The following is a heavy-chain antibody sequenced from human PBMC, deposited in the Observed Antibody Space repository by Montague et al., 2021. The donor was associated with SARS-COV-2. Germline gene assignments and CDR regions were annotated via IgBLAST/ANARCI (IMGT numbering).Heavy chain of an antibody. Sequence: SETLSLTCSVSGGSISSYYWSWIRQSPGKGLEWIGYIFHSGITDYNPSLKSRVTISVDMSKNQFSLQLNSVTAADSAAYYCARTEYNWNDRFDPWGQGTLVTVSS. D-gene: IGHD1-20*01. CDR1: GGSISSYY. V-gene: IGHV4-59*13. CDR3: ARTEYNWNDRFDP. J-gene: IGHJ5*02. CDR2: IFHSGIT.